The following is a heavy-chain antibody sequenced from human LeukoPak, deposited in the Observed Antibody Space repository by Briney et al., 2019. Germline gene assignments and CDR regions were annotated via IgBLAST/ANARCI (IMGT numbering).Heavy chain of an antibody. D-gene: IGHD1-1*01. CDR3: ANEVRPNDY. J-gene: IGHJ4*02. CDR2: IDISGGST. Sequence: GSLRLSCAASGFAFSSHAMCWVRQAPGKGLEWVSSIDISGGSTYYADSAEGRFTISRDNSKNTLYLQMNGLRVEDTALYYCANEVRPNDYWGQGTLVTVSS. CDR1: GFAFSSHA. V-gene: IGHV3-23*01.